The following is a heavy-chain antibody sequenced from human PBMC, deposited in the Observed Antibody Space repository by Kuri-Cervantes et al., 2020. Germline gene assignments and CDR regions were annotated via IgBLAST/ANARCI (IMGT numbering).Heavy chain of an antibody. D-gene: IGHD7-27*01. CDR1: GGSISTYY. Sequence: ESLKISCTVSGGSISTYYWSWIRQPPGKGLKWIGYIYYSGSTNYNPSLKSRVTISVDTSKNQFSLKLSSVTAADTAVYYCARTGTGGSIEYYFDYWGQGTLVTVSS. J-gene: IGHJ4*02. CDR3: ARTGTGGSIEYYFDY. V-gene: IGHV4-59*13. CDR2: IYYSGST.